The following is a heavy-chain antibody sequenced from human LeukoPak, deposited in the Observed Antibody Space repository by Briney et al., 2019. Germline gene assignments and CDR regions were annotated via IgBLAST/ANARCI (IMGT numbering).Heavy chain of an antibody. J-gene: IGHJ4*02. D-gene: IGHD6-6*01. CDR2: ISAYNGNT. Sequence: ASVKVSCKASGYTFTSYGISWVRQAPGQGLEWMGWISAYNGNTNYAQKLQGRVTMTTDTSTSTAYIELRSLRSDDTAVYYCAREEYSSSPWWYLGQGTLVTVSS. V-gene: IGHV1-18*01. CDR3: AREEYSSSPWWY. CDR1: GYTFTSYG.